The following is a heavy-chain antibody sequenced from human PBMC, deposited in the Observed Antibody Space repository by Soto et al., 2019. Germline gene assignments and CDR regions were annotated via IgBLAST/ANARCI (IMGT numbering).Heavy chain of an antibody. CDR1: GGTFSSYA. CDR3: ARDRVGIEDIVVVVAATHYYYYGMDV. CDR2: IIPIFGTA. J-gene: IGHJ6*02. D-gene: IGHD2-15*01. V-gene: IGHV1-69*06. Sequence: QVQLVQSGAEVKKPGSSVKVSCKASGGTFSSYAISWVRQAPGQGLEWMGGIIPIFGTANYAQKFQGRVTITADKSTSTANMELGSLRSEDTAVYYCARDRVGIEDIVVVVAATHYYYYGMDVWGQGTTVTVSS.